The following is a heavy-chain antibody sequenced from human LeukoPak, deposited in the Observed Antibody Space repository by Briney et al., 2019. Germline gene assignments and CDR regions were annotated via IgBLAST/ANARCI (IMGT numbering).Heavy chain of an antibody. CDR1: GFTFSGYD. D-gene: IGHD6-25*01. CDR3: VRAHVAAGLAFDI. Sequence: AGGSLRLSCAASGFTFSGYDMHWVRQATGKSLEWVSGIGIPGDTYYPGSVKGRFTISRENAKNSFYLQMNSLRVEDTAVYYCVRAHVAAGLAFDIWGQGTTVTVSS. CDR2: IGIPGDT. J-gene: IGHJ3*02. V-gene: IGHV3-13*01.